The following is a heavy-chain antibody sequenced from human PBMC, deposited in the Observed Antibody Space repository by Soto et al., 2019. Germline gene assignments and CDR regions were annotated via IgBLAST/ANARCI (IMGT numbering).Heavy chain of an antibody. V-gene: IGHV5-10-1*01. J-gene: IGHJ3*02. CDR3: AIGIAAAGGAFDI. D-gene: IGHD6-13*01. CDR1: GYIFTSYW. Sequence: GASLRLSCKGSGYIFTSYWISCVRPMPGKGLEWMGRIDPSDSYTNYSPSFQGHVTISADKSISTAYLQWSSLKASDTAMYYCAIGIAAAGGAFDIWGQGTMVTVSS. CDR2: IDPSDSYT.